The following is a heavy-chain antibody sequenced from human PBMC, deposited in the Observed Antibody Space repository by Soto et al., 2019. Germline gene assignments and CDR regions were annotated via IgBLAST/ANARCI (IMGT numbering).Heavy chain of an antibody. D-gene: IGHD6-19*01. CDR3: ARDDPSGMYFQH. Sequence: QVQLVQSGAEVKKPGASVKVSCKASGYTFTSYAMHWVRQAPGQRLEWMGWINAGNGNTKYSQKFQGRVTITRDTSASTAYMQLSSLISEDTAVYYCARDDPSGMYFQHWGQGTLVTVSS. V-gene: IGHV1-3*01. J-gene: IGHJ1*01. CDR2: INAGNGNT. CDR1: GYTFTSYA.